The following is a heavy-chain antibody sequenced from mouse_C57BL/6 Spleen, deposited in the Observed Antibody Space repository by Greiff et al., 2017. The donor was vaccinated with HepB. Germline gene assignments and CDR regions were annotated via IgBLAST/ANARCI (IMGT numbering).Heavy chain of an antibody. CDR2: IYPGSGNT. D-gene: IGHD1-1*01. CDR1: GYSFTSYY. CDR3: ARDYYGSSYAWSAY. J-gene: IGHJ3*01. V-gene: IGHV1-66*01. Sequence: VQLQQSGPELVKPGASVKISCKASGYSFTSYYIHWVKQRPGQGLEWIGWIYPGSGNTKYNEKFKGKATLTADTSSSTAYMQLSSLTSEDSAVYYCARDYYGSSYAWSAYWGQGTLVTVSA.